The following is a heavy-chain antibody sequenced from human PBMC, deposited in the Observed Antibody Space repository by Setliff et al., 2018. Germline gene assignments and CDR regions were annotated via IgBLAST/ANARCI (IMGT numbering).Heavy chain of an antibody. CDR2: IIPITGTT. CDR1: GGTFSNYG. CDR3: ARGSIVGPTRGDFDF. J-gene: IGHJ4*02. D-gene: IGHD1-26*01. Sequence: SVKVSCKASGGTFSNYGVSWVRQAPGQGLEWMGGIIPITGTTNYAQRFQGRITISTDESSSTVYMEMRRLKSEDTAVYYCARGSIVGPTRGDFDFWGLGTLVTVSS. V-gene: IGHV1-69*05.